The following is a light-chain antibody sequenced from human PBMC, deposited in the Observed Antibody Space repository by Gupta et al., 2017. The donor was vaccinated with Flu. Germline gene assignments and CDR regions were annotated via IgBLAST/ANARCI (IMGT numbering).Light chain of an antibody. V-gene: IGLV2-14*01. CDR1: SSDVGGYNY. CDR3: SSYTSSSTPYVV. J-gene: IGLJ2*01. Sequence: QSALTQPASVSGSPGQSITISCTGTSSDVGGYNYVSWYQQHPGKAPKLMIYEVSNRPSGVSNRFSGSKSSNTASLTISGLQAEDEADYYYSSYTSSSTPYVVFGGGTKLTVL. CDR2: EVS.